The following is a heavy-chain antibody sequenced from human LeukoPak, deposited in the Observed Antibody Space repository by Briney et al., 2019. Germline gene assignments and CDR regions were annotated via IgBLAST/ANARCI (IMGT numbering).Heavy chain of an antibody. CDR2: ISWNSGSI. CDR1: GFSFDDYA. CDR3: AKTHSGSYYSFDY. V-gene: IGHV3-9*01. J-gene: IGHJ4*02. Sequence: PGRSLRLSCAASGFSFDDYAMHWVRQDPGKGLEWVSGISWNSGSIGYADSVKGRFTISRDNAKNSLYLQMNSLRAEDTALYYCAKTHSGSYYSFDYWGQGTLVTVSS. D-gene: IGHD1-26*01.